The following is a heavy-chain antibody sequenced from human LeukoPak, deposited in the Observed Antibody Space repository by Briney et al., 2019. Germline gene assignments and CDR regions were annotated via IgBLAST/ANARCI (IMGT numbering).Heavy chain of an antibody. Sequence: PSETLSLTCAVSGASIISRNWWSWVRQPPGKGLEWIGEIYHSGSTNYNPSLKSRVTISLDKSKTQFSLRLTSVTAADTAVYYCARYLCMSCAFDIWGRGTMVTVSS. CDR1: GASIISRNW. CDR2: IYHSGST. CDR3: ARYLCMSCAFDI. V-gene: IGHV4-4*02. J-gene: IGHJ3*02. D-gene: IGHD2-8*01.